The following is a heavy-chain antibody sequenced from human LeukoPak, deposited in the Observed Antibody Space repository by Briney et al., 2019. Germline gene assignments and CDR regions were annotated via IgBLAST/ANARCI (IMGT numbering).Heavy chain of an antibody. Sequence: SETLSLTCTVSGGSISSSSYYWGWIRQPPGKGLEWIGSIYYSGSTYYNPSLKSRVAISVDTSKNQFSLKLSSVTAADTAVYYCARQPKHGYCGGDCYSGYWGQGTLVTVSS. J-gene: IGHJ4*02. V-gene: IGHV4-39*01. CDR3: ARQPKHGYCGGDCYSGY. CDR2: IYYSGST. CDR1: GGSISSSSYY. D-gene: IGHD2-21*01.